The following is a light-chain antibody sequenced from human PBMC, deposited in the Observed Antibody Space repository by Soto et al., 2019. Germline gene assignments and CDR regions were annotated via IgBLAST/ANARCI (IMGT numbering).Light chain of an antibody. V-gene: IGLV2-14*01. CDR1: SSDIGSNNY. Sequence: QSVLTQPASVSGSPGQSITISCTGTSSDIGSNNYVSGFQQRPGKAPTLIIYEVSNRPSGVSTHFSGSKSGNTASLTISGLLPEDEAEYYCSSYTTTTRLFGGGTKLTVL. J-gene: IGLJ3*02. CDR2: EVS. CDR3: SSYTTTTRL.